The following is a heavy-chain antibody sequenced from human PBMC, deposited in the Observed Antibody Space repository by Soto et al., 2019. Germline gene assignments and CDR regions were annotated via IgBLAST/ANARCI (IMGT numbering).Heavy chain of an antibody. CDR3: ARGIRYFDWLSQNGDY. Sequence: PGGSLRLSCAASGFTFSSYWMHWVRQAPGKGLVWVSRINSDGSSTSYADSVKGRFTISRDNAKNTLYLQMNSLRAEDTAVYYCARGIRYFDWLSQNGDYWGQGTLVTVSS. D-gene: IGHD3-9*01. J-gene: IGHJ4*02. CDR1: GFTFSSYW. CDR2: INSDGSST. V-gene: IGHV3-74*01.